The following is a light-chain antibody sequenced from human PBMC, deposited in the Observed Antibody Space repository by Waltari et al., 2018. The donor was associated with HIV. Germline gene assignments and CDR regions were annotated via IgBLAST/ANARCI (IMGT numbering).Light chain of an antibody. CDR1: QSVTSL. J-gene: IGKJ4*01. CDR3: QQRSSWPLT. Sequence: EIVLTQSPATLSLSPGERATLSCRASQSVTSLLAWYQQKPGQVPRLLIYDASYRATGIPARFSGSGSVTDFTLSISSLEPDDFAVYYCQQRSSWPLTFGGGTKVEIK. CDR2: DAS. V-gene: IGKV3-11*01.